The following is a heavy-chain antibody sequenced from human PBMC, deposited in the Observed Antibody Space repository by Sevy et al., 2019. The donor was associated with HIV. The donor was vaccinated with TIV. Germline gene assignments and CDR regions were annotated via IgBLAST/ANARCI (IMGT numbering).Heavy chain of an antibody. CDR2: IKQDESER. CDR1: GFSFSNYW. CDR3: AKGNSGSFDY. V-gene: IGHV3-7*01. Sequence: GGSLRLSCAASGFSFSNYWMHWVRQAPGKGLEWVANIKQDESERYYVASVKGRFTISRDNAKNSVYLEMNSLRPDDTVIYYCAKGNSGSFDYWGQGTLVTVSS. D-gene: IGHD3-10*01. J-gene: IGHJ4*02.